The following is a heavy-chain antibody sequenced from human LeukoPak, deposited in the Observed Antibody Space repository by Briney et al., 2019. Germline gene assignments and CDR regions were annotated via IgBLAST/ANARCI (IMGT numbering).Heavy chain of an antibody. V-gene: IGHV4-39*01. J-gene: IGHJ5*02. CDR1: GGSISSSSYY. D-gene: IGHD6-13*01. Sequence: SETLSLTCTVSGGSISSSSYYWGWIRQPPGKGLEWIGSIYYSGSIYYNPSLKSRVTISVDTSENQFSLKLRSVTAADTAVYYCASTRSSWYSHWFDPWGQGTLVTVSS. CDR3: ASTRSSWYSHWFDP. CDR2: IYYSGSI.